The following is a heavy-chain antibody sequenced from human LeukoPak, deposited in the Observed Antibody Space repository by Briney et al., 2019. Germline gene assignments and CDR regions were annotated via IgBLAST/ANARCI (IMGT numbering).Heavy chain of an antibody. Sequence: PSETLSLTCNVSGGSITNTNYYWSWIRQPPGKGLEWIGYIYYSGSTNYNPSLKSRVTISVDTSKNQFSMKLSSVTAADTAVYYCARVYYDSSGYYDYWGQGTLVTVSS. D-gene: IGHD3-22*01. V-gene: IGHV4-61*01. J-gene: IGHJ4*02. CDR1: GGSITNTNYY. CDR3: ARVYYDSSGYYDY. CDR2: IYYSGST.